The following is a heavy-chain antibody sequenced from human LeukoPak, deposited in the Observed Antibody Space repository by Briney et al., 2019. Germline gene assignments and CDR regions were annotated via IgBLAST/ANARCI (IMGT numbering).Heavy chain of an antibody. V-gene: IGHV3-66*01. Sequence: GGSLRLSCAASGFTVSSKYMSWVRQAPGKGLEWVSVIYSGGSTYYADSVKGRFTISRDNSKNTMYLQMNSLRAEDTAVYYCARNGYGDYPIDYWGQGTLVTVSS. J-gene: IGHJ4*02. D-gene: IGHD4-17*01. CDR2: IYSGGST. CDR3: ARNGYGDYPIDY. CDR1: GFTVSSKY.